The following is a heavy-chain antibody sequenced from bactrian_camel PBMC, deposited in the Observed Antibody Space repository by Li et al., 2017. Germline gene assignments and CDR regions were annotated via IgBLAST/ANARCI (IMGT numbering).Heavy chain of an antibody. CDR1: GGTFTDH. V-gene: IGHV3S54*01. Sequence: HVQLVESGGGSVQAGGSLTLSCTASGGTFTDHMGWFRQVPGHGRDVVATIFTAGANTNYADSVRGRFTISLDNAKNTLYLQMNNLKPEDTATYHCAADRLGYGGGMCYPTYWFNWRGQGTQVTVS. J-gene: IGHJ4*01. CDR2: IFTAGANT. CDR3: AADRLGYGGGMCYPTYWFNW. D-gene: IGHD7*01.